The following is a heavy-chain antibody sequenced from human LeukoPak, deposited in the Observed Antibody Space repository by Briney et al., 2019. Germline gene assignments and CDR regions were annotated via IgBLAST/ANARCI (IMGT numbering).Heavy chain of an antibody. D-gene: IGHD3-10*01. CDR3: AKEAARGYFDY. J-gene: IGHJ4*02. V-gene: IGHV3-53*01. Sequence: GGSLRLSCAASGFTVSSNYMSWVRQAPGKGLEWVSVIYSGGSTYYADSVKGRFTISRDNSKNTLYLQMNSLRAEDTAVYYCAKEAARGYFDYWGQGTLVTVSS. CDR2: IYSGGST. CDR1: GFTVSSNY.